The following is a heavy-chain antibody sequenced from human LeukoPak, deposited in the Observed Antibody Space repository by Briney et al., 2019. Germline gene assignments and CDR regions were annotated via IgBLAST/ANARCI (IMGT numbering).Heavy chain of an antibody. CDR1: GFIFTNAW. CDR2: VKSNTDGGTI. V-gene: IGHV3-15*01. Sequence: GGSLRLSCAASGFIFTNAWMTWVRQAPGKGLEWVGRVKSNTDGGTIDYAAPVEGRFTISRDDSKNILYLQMNDLKTEDTAVYYCTTDRLFFEYWGQGTLVTVSS. J-gene: IGHJ4*02. CDR3: TTDRLFFEY. D-gene: IGHD6-6*01.